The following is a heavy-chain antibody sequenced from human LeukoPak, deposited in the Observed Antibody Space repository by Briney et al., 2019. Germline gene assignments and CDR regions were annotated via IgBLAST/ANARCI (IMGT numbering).Heavy chain of an antibody. V-gene: IGHV1-3*01. D-gene: IGHD1-20*01. CDR2: INAGNGNT. J-gene: IGHJ5*02. CDR1: GYTFTSYA. Sequence: ASVKVSCKASGYTFTSYAMHWARQAPGQRLEWMGWINAGNGNTKYSQKFQGRVTITRDTSASTAYMELSSLRSEDTAVYYCARGRYDFNWFDPWGQGTLVTVSS. CDR3: ARGRYDFNWFDP.